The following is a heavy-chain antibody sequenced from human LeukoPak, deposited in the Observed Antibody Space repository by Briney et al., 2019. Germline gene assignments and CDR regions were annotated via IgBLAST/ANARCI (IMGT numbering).Heavy chain of an antibody. CDR3: ARGFHRLYGSGSYYNPEFDY. V-gene: IGHV1-69*04. Sequence: GSSVKVSCKASGGTFSSYAISWVRQAPEQGLEWMGRIIPILGIANYAQKFQGRVTITADKSTSTAYMELSSLRSEDTAVYYCARGFHRLYGSGSYYNPEFDYWGQGTLVTVSS. D-gene: IGHD3-10*01. CDR1: GGTFSSYA. CDR2: IIPILGIA. J-gene: IGHJ4*02.